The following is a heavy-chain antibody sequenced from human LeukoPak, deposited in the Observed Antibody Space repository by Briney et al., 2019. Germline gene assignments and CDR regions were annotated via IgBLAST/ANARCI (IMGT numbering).Heavy chain of an antibody. V-gene: IGHV3-21*05. D-gene: IGHD3-22*01. CDR1: GFTFSSYE. Sequence: GGSLRLSCAASGFTFSSYEMNWVRQAPGKGLEWVSYISSSSSYIYYADSVKGRFTISRDNAKNSLYLQMNSLRAEDTAVYYCARDRLALYYDSSGLVEDYWGQGTLVTVSS. CDR3: ARDRLALYYDSSGLVEDY. CDR2: ISSSSSYI. J-gene: IGHJ4*02.